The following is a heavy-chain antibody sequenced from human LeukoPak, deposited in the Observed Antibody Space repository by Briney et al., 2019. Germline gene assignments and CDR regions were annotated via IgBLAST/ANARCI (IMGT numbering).Heavy chain of an antibody. CDR3: ARDQVLWFGELSNYYYGMDV. D-gene: IGHD3-10*01. Sequence: SQTLSLTCTVSGGSISSGGYYWSWIRQHPGEGLEWIGYIYYSGSTYYNPSLKSRVTISVDTSKNQFSLKLSSVTAADTAVYYCARDQVLWFGELSNYYYGMDVWGQGTTVTVSS. CDR2: IYYSGST. CDR1: GGSISSGGYY. J-gene: IGHJ6*02. V-gene: IGHV4-31*03.